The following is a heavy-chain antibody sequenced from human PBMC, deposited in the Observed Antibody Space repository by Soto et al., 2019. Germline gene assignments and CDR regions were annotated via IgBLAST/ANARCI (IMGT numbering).Heavy chain of an antibody. CDR1: GYTFTSYY. CDR2: INPSGGST. Sequence: QVQLVQSGAEVKKPGAPVKVSCKASGYTFTSYYMHWVRQAPGQGLEWMGIINPSGGSTSYAQKFQGRVTMTRDTSTSTVYMELSSLRSEDTAVYYCARREYSGYDSTTFDYWGQGTLVTVSS. J-gene: IGHJ4*02. CDR3: ARREYSGYDSTTFDY. D-gene: IGHD5-12*01. V-gene: IGHV1-46*03.